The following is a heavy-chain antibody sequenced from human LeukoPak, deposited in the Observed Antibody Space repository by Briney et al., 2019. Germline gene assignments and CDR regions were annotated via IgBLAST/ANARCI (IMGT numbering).Heavy chain of an antibody. V-gene: IGHV4-34*01. CDR2: INHSGST. Sequence: PSETLSLTCAVYGGSFSGYYWSWIRQPPGKWLEWIGEINHSGSTNYNPSLKSRVTISVDTPKNHCSLKLSSVTAADTAVYYCASSDGYGLVGIWGQGTMVSVS. D-gene: IGHD3-10*01. J-gene: IGHJ3*02. CDR3: ASSDGYGLVGI. CDR1: GGSFSGYY.